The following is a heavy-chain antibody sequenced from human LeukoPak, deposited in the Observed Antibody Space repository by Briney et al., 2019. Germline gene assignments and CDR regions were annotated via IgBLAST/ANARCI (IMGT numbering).Heavy chain of an antibody. J-gene: IGHJ4*02. Sequence: ASVKVSCKASGYTFTSYGISWVRQAPGQGLEWMGWISAYNGNTNYAQKLQGRVTMTTDTSTSTAYMELRSLRSDDTAVYYCSVMARGAIIRDYWGQGTLVTVSS. V-gene: IGHV1-18*04. D-gene: IGHD3-10*01. CDR3: SVMARGAIIRDY. CDR1: GYTFTSYG. CDR2: ISAYNGNT.